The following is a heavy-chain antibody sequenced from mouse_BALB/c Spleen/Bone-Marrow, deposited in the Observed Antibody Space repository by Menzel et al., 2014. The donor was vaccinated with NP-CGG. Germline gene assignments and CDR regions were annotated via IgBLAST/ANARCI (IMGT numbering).Heavy chain of an antibody. V-gene: IGHV5-17*02. CDR2: ISSGSSTI. J-gene: IGHJ2*01. CDR1: GFTFSGFG. Sequence: DVKLVESGGGLVQPGGSRKLSCAASGFTFSGFGMHWVRQAPEKGLEWVAYISSGSSTIYYADTVKGRFTISRDNPKNPLFLQRTSLRSEDTAIYYCERDVPLSDVGYFDYWGQGTPLTVSS. CDR3: ERDVPLSDVGYFDY.